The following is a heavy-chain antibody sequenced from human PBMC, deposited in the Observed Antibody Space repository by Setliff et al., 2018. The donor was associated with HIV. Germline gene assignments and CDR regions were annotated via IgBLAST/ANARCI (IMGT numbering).Heavy chain of an antibody. V-gene: IGHV4-34*01. CDR2: LSPSGTT. Sequence: SETLSLTCTVYGGSFSNYYTNWIRQPPGKELDWIGELSPSGTTRSNPSLQSRVTISLDTSNNQFSLKLTSVTAADTAMYYRASFFVTTVTNQDYWGQGTPVTVSS. CDR3: ASFFVTTVTNQDY. CDR1: GGSFSNYY. D-gene: IGHD4-17*01. J-gene: IGHJ4*02.